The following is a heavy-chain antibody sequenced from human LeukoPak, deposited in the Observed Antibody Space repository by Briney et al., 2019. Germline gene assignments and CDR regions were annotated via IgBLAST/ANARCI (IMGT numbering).Heavy chain of an antibody. CDR2: IYYSGST. CDR3: ARVGGYYGSGKDY. Sequence: SETLSLTCTVSGGSISSSSYYWGWIRQPPGKGLEWIGSIYYSGSTYYNPSLKSRVTISVDTSKNQFSLRLSSVTAADTAVYYCARVGGYYGSGKDYWGQGTLVTVSS. V-gene: IGHV4-39*07. CDR1: GGSISSSSYY. J-gene: IGHJ4*02. D-gene: IGHD3-10*01.